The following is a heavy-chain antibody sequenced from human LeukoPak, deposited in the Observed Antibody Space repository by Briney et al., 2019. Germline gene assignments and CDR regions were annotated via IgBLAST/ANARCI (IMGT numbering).Heavy chain of an antibody. CDR1: GYTVSSNY. Sequence: GGSLRLSCAASGYTVSSNYMSRVRQAPGKGLEWVSVIYSGGSTYYADSVKGRFTISRDNSKNTLYLQMNSLRAEDTAVYYCARDLGYSYGNYYYYMDVWGKGTTVTVSS. CDR3: ARDLGYSYGNYYYYMDV. V-gene: IGHV3-53*01. CDR2: IYSGGST. D-gene: IGHD5-18*01. J-gene: IGHJ6*03.